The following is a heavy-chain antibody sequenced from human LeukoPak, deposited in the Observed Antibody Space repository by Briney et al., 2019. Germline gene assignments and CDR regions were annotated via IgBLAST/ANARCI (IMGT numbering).Heavy chain of an antibody. CDR1: GYTFTSYY. CDR2: INPSVGGT. CDR3: ARGDISDY. V-gene: IGHV1-46*01. Sequence: GESLKISCKGSGYTFTSYYIHWARQAPGQGLEWMGLINPSVGGTIYAQNFQGRVTMTGDTSTSTVYMELSSLRSEDTAVYYCARGDISDYWGQGTLVTVSS. D-gene: IGHD3-3*02. J-gene: IGHJ4*02.